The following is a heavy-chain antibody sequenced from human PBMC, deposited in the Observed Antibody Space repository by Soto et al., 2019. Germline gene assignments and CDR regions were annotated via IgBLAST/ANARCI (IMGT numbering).Heavy chain of an antibody. CDR1: GFTFSSYG. CDR2: ISYDGSNK. J-gene: IGHJ6*02. V-gene: IGHV3-30*18. CDR3: AKDPIAARRFGYYYGMDV. Sequence: PGGSLRLSCAASGFTFSSYGMHWVRQAPGKGLEWVAVISYDGSNKYYADSVKGRFTISRDNSKNTLYLQMNSLRAEDTAVYYCAKDPIAARRFGYYYGMDVWGQGTTVTVSS. D-gene: IGHD6-6*01.